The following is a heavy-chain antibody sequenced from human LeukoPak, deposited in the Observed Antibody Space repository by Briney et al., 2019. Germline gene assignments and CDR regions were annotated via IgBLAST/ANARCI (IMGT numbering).Heavy chain of an antibody. J-gene: IGHJ2*01. Sequence: PGGSLRLSCAASGFTFSSCAMNWVRQAPGKGLEWVSSISGSGGNTYYADSVKGRFTISRDNSKNTLYLQMNSLRTEDTAVYYCARRWYFDLWGRGTLVTVSS. CDR3: ARRWYFDL. CDR1: GFTFSSCA. CDR2: ISGSGGNT. V-gene: IGHV3-23*01.